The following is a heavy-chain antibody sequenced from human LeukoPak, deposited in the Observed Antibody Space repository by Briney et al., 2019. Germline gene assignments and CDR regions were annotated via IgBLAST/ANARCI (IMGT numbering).Heavy chain of an antibody. Sequence: GGSLRLSCAASGFTFSAYWMSWVRQAPGKGLEWVANIKQDGSEKYYVDSVKGRFTISRDNAKNSLYLQMNSLRAEDTAVYYCAREGYSYLVYYFDYWGQGTLVTVSS. CDR1: GFTFSAYW. CDR2: IKQDGSEK. J-gene: IGHJ4*02. D-gene: IGHD5-18*01. V-gene: IGHV3-7*01. CDR3: AREGYSYLVYYFDY.